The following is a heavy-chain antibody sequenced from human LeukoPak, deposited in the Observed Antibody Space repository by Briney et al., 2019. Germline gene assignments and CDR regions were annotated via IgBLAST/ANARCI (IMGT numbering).Heavy chain of an antibody. CDR1: GFTFSNYW. V-gene: IGHV3-7*04. CDR2: IKQDGSEK. D-gene: IGHD5-12*01. Sequence: PGGSLRLSCAASGFTFSNYWMSWVRQAPGKGLEWVANIKQDGSEKYYVDSVKGRFTISRDNAKNSLYLQMNSLRAEDTAVYYCARALDGYDLNAFDIWGQGTMVTVSS. J-gene: IGHJ3*02. CDR3: ARALDGYDLNAFDI.